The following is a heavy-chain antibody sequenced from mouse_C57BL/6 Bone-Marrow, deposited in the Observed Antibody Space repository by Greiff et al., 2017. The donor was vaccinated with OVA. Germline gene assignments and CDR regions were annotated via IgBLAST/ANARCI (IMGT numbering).Heavy chain of an antibody. CDR2: IYPRDGSP. Sequence: QVQLQQSDAELVTPGASVKISCQVSGYTFTDHTIHWMKQRPEQGLEWIGYIYPRDGSPKSNEQFKGPATLTADKSSSTAYIQLNSLTSEDSAVYFWARSYDGYYGGYYYAMDDWGQGTAVTVSS. D-gene: IGHD2-3*01. CDR3: ARSYDGYYGGYYYAMDD. CDR1: GYTFTDHT. J-gene: IGHJ4*01. V-gene: IGHV1-78*01.